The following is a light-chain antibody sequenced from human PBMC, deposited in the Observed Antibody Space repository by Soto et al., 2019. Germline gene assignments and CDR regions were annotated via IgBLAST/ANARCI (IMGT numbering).Light chain of an antibody. V-gene: IGLV1-40*01. Sequence: QSVLTQPPSVSGAPGQRVTISCTGSSSNIGAGYDVHWYQQLPGTAPKLLIYGNSNRPSGVPDRFSGPKSGTSASLAITGLQAEDEADYYCQSYDSRLSSVFGGGTQLTVL. CDR2: GNS. CDR1: SSNIGAGYD. CDR3: QSYDSRLSSV. J-gene: IGLJ7*01.